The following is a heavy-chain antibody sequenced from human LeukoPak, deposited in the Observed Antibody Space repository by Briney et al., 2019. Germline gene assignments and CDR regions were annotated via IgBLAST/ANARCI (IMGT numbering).Heavy chain of an antibody. CDR1: GYTFTGYY. CDR3: ARSVGLAGYYFDY. J-gene: IGHJ4*02. CDR2: INPNSGGT. D-gene: IGHD6-19*01. Sequence: ASVKVSCKASGYTFTGYYMHWVRQAPGQGLEWMGWINPNSGGTNYAQKFQGRVTMTRDTSISTAYMELSRLRSDDTAVYYYARSVGLAGYYFDYWGQGTLVTVSS. V-gene: IGHV1-2*02.